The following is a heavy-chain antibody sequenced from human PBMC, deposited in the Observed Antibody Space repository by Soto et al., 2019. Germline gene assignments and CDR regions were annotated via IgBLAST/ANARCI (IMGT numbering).Heavy chain of an antibody. D-gene: IGHD5-12*01. CDR2: IYYRGNA. CDR3: ARLEGLATISYYFDF. J-gene: IGHJ4*02. CDR1: DDCINSDKDY. Sequence: SETLSLTCSVSDDCINSDKDYWGWIRQPPGKGLEWIGSIYYRGNAYYNPSLQTRVTISLDKSKSQFPLKLNSVTAADSAVYFCARLEGLATISYYFDFWGPGALVTVSS. V-gene: IGHV4-39*01.